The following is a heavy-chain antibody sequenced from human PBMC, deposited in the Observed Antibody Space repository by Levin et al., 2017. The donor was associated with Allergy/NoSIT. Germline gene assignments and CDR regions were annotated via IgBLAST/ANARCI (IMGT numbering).Heavy chain of an antibody. CDR2: IYHSGST. CDR1: GYSISSGYY. J-gene: IGHJ4*02. Sequence: PSETLSLTCAVSGYSISSGYYWGWIRQPPGKGLEWIGSIYHSGSTYYNPSLKSRVTISVDTSKNQFSLKLSSVTAADTAVYYCARGPYLRQSSSTSCYFDYWGQGTLVTVSS. D-gene: IGHD2-2*01. V-gene: IGHV4-38-2*01. CDR3: ARGPYLRQSSSTSCYFDY.